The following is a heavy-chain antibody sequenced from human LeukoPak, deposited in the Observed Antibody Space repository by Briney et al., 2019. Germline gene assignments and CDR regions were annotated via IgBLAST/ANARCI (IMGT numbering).Heavy chain of an antibody. CDR1: GYTFTSYY. J-gene: IGHJ4*02. Sequence: ASVKVSCKASGYTFTSYYMHWVRQAPGQGLEWMGIINPSGGSTSYAQKFQGRVTMTRDMSTSTVYMELSSLRSDDTAVYYCARINWYYYDSSGYYHFDYWGQGTLVTVSS. D-gene: IGHD3-22*01. CDR3: ARINWYYYDSSGYYHFDY. CDR2: INPSGGST. V-gene: IGHV1-46*01.